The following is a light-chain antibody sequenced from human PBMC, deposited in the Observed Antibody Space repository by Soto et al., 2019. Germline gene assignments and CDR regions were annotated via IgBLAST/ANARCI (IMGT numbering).Light chain of an antibody. CDR1: QSVGSN. CDR2: GAS. Sequence: EIVMTQSPATLSVSPGERASLSCRASQSVGSNLAWYQQTAGQAPRLLIYGASTRATGIPARFSGSGSGTEFTLTISSLQSVDFAVYSCQQYTNWPYTFGQGTKLVIK. V-gene: IGKV3-15*01. J-gene: IGKJ2*01. CDR3: QQYTNWPYT.